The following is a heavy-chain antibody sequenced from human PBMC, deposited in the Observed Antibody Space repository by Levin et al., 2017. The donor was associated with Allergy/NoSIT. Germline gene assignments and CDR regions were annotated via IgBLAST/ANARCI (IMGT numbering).Heavy chain of an antibody. D-gene: IGHD4-17*01. CDR1: GFTFDDYA. J-gene: IGHJ4*02. CDR2: ISWNSGSI. Sequence: SCAASGFTFDDYAMHWVRQAPGKGLEWVSGISWNSGSIGYADSVKGRFTISRDNAKNSLYLQMNSLRAEDTALYYCAKGRRTTVTHAVDYWGQGTLVTVSS. V-gene: IGHV3-9*01. CDR3: AKGRRTTVTHAVDY.